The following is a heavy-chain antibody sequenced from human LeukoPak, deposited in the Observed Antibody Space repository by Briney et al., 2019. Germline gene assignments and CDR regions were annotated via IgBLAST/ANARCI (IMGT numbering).Heavy chain of an antibody. CDR2: IYYSGST. CDR1: GGSISSYY. V-gene: IGHV4-59*01. D-gene: IGHD3-3*01. J-gene: IGHJ4*02. Sequence: SETLSLTCTVSGGSISSYYWSWIRQPPGKGLEWIGYIYYSGSTNYNPSLKSRVTISVDTSKNQFSLKLSSVTAAGTAVYYCARQNGYDFWSGYFDYWGQGTLVTVSS. CDR3: ARQNGYDFWSGYFDY.